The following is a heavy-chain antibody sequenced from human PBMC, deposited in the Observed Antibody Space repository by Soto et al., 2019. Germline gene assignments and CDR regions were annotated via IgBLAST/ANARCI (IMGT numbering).Heavy chain of an antibody. CDR2: ISAGGGST. Sequence: EVQLLESGGGLVQPGGSLRLSCAASGFTFNSYAMSWVRQAPGKGLEWVSGISAGGGSTYYADSVQGRFTISRDNSKNTLSLQMNSLRAEDTALDYCAKDLRSAPSRCVFDIWGLGTTVTISS. CDR1: GFTFNSYA. CDR3: AKDLRSAPSRCVFDI. D-gene: IGHD1-26*01. J-gene: IGHJ3*02. V-gene: IGHV3-23*01.